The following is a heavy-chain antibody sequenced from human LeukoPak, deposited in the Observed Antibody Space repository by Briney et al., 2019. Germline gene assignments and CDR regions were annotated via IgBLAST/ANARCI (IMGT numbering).Heavy chain of an antibody. CDR2: IYYSGST. V-gene: IGHV4-39*07. CDR3: ARDSRDYGDYSGLFYYYMDV. J-gene: IGHJ6*03. D-gene: IGHD4-17*01. Sequence: SETLSLTCTVSGGSISSSSYYWGWLRQPPGKGLEWIGSIYYSGSTYYNPSLKSRVTISVDTSKNQFSLKLSSVTAADTAVYYCARDSRDYGDYSGLFYYYMDVWGKGTTVTVSS. CDR1: GGSISSSSYY.